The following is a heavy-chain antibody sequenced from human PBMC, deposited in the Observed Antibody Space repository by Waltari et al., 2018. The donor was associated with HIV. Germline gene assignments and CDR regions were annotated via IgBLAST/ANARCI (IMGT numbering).Heavy chain of an antibody. CDR2: SNPTSGGT. D-gene: IGHD6-19*01. J-gene: IGHJ4*02. Sequence: QVQLVQSGAEVKKPGASVKVSCKASGYTFTGYYMHWVRQAPGQGLEWMGESNPTSGGTNYAQKFQGRGTMTSDTSISTAYMELSRLRSDDTAVYYCARDQGGIAVAGTPGDYWGQGTLVTVSS. CDR1: GYTFTGYY. CDR3: ARDQGGIAVAGTPGDY. V-gene: IGHV1-2*02.